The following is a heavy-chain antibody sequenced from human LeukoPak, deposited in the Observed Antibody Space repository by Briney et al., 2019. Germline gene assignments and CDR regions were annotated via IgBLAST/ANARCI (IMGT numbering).Heavy chain of an antibody. V-gene: IGHV1-69*13. J-gene: IGHJ4*02. D-gene: IGHD2-15*01. CDR3: ARDRECSGGSCYQSDY. CDR2: IIPIFGTA. CDR1: GGTFSSYA. Sequence: ASVKLSCKASGGTFSSYAIRWVRQAPGQGLECMGEIIPIFGTANYAQKFQGRVTITADESTSTAYMELSSLRSEDTAVYYCARDRECSGGSCYQSDYWGQGTLVTVSS.